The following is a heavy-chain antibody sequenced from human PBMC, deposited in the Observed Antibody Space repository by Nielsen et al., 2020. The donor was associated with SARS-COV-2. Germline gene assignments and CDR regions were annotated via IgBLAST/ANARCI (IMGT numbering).Heavy chain of an antibody. CDR2: LTGDSGRV. J-gene: IGHJ6*02. CDR1: GFTFSSYE. D-gene: IGHD2-21*02. V-gene: IGHV3-9*01. Sequence: GGSLRLSCAASGFTFSSYEMNWVRQAPGKGLEWVASLTGDSGRVAYADSVKGRFTISRDNAKNSLFLQMNSLRVDDTAFYFCARDVRPGVTSWFEFAMDVWGLGIAVTV. CDR3: ARDVRPGVTSWFEFAMDV.